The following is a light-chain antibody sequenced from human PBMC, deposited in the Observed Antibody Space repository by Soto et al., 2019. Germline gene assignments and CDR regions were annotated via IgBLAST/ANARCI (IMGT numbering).Light chain of an antibody. CDR1: QSVSSN. J-gene: IGKJ5*01. Sequence: EIFMTQSLATLSLSPGERSTRSCMALQSVSSNLAWYQQKPGQAPRLLIYGASSRATGIPVRFSGSGSGTEFTLTISSLQSEDFAVYYCQQYNNWPLTFGQGTRVEIK. V-gene: IGKV3-15*01. CDR3: QQYNNWPLT. CDR2: GAS.